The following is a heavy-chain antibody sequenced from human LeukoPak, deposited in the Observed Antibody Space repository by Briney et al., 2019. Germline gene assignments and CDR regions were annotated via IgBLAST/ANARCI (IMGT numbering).Heavy chain of an antibody. V-gene: IGHV4-30-4*01. J-gene: IGHJ5*02. Sequence: SQTLSLTCTVSGGSISIGDYYCSWIRQPPGKVLQWIAYMYYSGITYYNPSLKIRVTMSADPSKNQLSMELSSVTAADTAVYYCARPYYYDSRIDPWGQGILVTVSS. CDR1: GGSISIGDYY. CDR2: MYYSGIT. D-gene: IGHD3-22*01. CDR3: ARPYYYDSRIDP.